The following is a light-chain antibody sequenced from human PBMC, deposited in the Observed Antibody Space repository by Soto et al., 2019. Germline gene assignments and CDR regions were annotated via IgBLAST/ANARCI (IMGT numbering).Light chain of an antibody. J-gene: IGLJ1*01. V-gene: IGLV3-21*02. Sequence: SYELTQPPSVSVAPGQTATITCGGNNIESEPIHWYRQKPGQAPVLVVYDNSDRPSGIPERLSGSKSGNTATLTISRVEAGDEADYYCQVWESGSENYVFGTGTKLTV. CDR1: NIESEP. CDR2: DNS. CDR3: QVWESGSENYV.